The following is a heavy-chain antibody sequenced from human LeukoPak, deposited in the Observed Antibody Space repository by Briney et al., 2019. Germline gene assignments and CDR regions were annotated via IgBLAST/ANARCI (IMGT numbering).Heavy chain of an antibody. V-gene: IGHV3-53*01. J-gene: IGHJ6*02. D-gene: IGHD5-24*01. CDR1: GFTVSSNY. CDR3: ASRRSRDGYNYYYYGMDV. CDR2: IYSGGST. Sequence: GGSLRLSCAASGFTVSSNYMSWVRQAPGKGLEWVSVIYSGGSTYYADSVKGRFTISRDNSKNTLYLQMNGLRAEDTAVYYCASRRSRDGYNYYYYGMDVWGQGTTVTVSS.